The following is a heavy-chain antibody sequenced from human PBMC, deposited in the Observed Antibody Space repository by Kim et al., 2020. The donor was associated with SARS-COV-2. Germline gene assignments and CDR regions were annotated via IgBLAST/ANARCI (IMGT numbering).Heavy chain of an antibody. D-gene: IGHD3-10*01. V-gene: IGHV3-74*01. Sequence: GGSLRLSCAASGFTFSNYWMHWVRQAPGKGLVWVSHINSDESSTSYADSVKGRFTISRDNAKNTLYLQINSLRAEDTAVYYCARDGRDSGSYPYFDYWGQGSLVTVSS. CDR3: ARDGRDSGSYPYFDY. J-gene: IGHJ4*02. CDR2: INSDESST. CDR1: GFTFSNYW.